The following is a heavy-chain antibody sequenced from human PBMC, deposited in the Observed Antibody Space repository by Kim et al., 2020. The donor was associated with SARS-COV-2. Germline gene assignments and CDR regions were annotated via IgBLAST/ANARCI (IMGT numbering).Heavy chain of an antibody. CDR2: IYYSGST. CDR3: ARESGGDYYYGMDV. J-gene: IGHJ6*02. V-gene: IGHV4-31*03. Sequence: SETLSLTCTVSGGSISSGGYYWSWIRQHPGKGLEWIGYIYYSGSTYYNPSLKSRVTISVDTSKNQFSLKLSSVTAADTAVYYCARESGGDYYYGMDVWGQGTTVTVSS. D-gene: IGHD2-15*01. CDR1: GGSISSGGYY.